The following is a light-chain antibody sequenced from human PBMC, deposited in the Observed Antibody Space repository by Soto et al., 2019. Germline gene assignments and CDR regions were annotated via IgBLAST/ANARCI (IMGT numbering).Light chain of an antibody. V-gene: IGKV1-9*01. Sequence: IQLTQSPSSLSASVGDRVTITCRASQDIGIYLAWYQQKPGKAPNLLIYAASSLQRGVPSRFRGSGSGTDFTLTIRSLQHEDFATYHCQQISSYPVTFGQGTKVDIK. CDR3: QQISSYPVT. CDR1: QDIGIY. CDR2: AAS. J-gene: IGKJ1*01.